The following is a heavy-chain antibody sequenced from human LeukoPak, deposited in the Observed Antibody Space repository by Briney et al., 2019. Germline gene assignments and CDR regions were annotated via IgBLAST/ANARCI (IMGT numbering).Heavy chain of an antibody. CDR2: IDNDGSDT. J-gene: IGHJ3*02. Sequence: GGSLRLSCAASGFTFSSYWVHWVRQAPGKGLAWVSRIDNDGSDTIFADSVKGRFTLSRDNAKNTVYLQMNSLRAEDTAVYYCARGGFHHGFDIWGQGTMVTVS. CDR1: GFTFSSYW. V-gene: IGHV3-74*01. D-gene: IGHD1-14*01. CDR3: ARGGFHHGFDI.